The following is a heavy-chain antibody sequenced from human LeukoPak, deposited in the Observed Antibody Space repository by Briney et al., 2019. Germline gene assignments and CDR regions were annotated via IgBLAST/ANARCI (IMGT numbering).Heavy chain of an antibody. Sequence: ASVKVSCKASGYTFTSYYMHWVRQAPGQGLEWMGIINPSGGSTSYAQKLQGRVTMTTDTSTSTAYMELRSLRSDDTAVYYCARAEGDYAHDYWGQGTLVTVSS. D-gene: IGHD4-17*01. J-gene: IGHJ4*02. CDR2: INPSGGST. CDR1: GYTFTSYY. V-gene: IGHV1-46*01. CDR3: ARAEGDYAHDY.